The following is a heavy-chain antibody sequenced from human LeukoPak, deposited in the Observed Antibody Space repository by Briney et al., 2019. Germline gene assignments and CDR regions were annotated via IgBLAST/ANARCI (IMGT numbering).Heavy chain of an antibody. CDR2: ISSSSSTI. Sequence: GGSLRLSCAASGFTFSSYSMNWVRQAPGKGLEWVSYISSSSSTIYYADSVKGRFTISRDNAKNSLYLQMNSLRAEDTAVYYCARPSENYGVDYWGQGTLVTVSS. CDR1: GFTFSSYS. V-gene: IGHV3-48*01. D-gene: IGHD4-17*01. CDR3: ARPSENYGVDY. J-gene: IGHJ4*02.